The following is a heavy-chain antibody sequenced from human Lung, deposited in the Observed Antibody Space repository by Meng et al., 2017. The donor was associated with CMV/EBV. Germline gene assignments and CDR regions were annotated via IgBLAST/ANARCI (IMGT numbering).Heavy chain of an antibody. Sequence: QVQVPESGRALVTPAVSLALTCAISGDSITNHNWWAWVRQPPGKGLEWIGESPHRGSSAYNPSLKSRVSMSIDKSKNQFSLKLTSVTAADTAVYHCLRRSGGSVWGQGTLVTVSS. J-gene: IGHJ1*01. CDR3: LRRSGGSV. D-gene: IGHD3-10*01. CDR1: GDSITNHNW. V-gene: IGHV4-4*02. CDR2: SPHRGSS.